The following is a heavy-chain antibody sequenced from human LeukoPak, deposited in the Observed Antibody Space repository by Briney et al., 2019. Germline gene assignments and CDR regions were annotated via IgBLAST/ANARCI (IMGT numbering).Heavy chain of an antibody. Sequence: SETLSLTCAVYGGSFSGYYWSWIRQPPRKGLEWIGEIYHSGSTNNSPSLKRRVSISVDTSKYQCSLELSSVTAADTAMYYCARVPRAAYYDSSSGLAYYYDMDVWGQGTTVTVSS. V-gene: IGHV4-34*01. CDR1: GGSFSGYY. D-gene: IGHD3-22*01. CDR2: IYHSGST. CDR3: ARVPRAAYYDSSSGLAYYYDMDV. J-gene: IGHJ6*02.